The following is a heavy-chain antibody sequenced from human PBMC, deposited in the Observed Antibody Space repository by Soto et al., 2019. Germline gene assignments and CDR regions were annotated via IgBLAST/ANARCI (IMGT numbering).Heavy chain of an antibody. D-gene: IGHD2-15*01. CDR2: INLDGSST. CDR3: ARGCGFNDY. CDR1: GFSLSHYW. V-gene: IGHV3-74*01. J-gene: IGHJ4*02. Sequence: EVQLVESGGGLIQPGGALRLTCTASGFSLSHYWMHWIRQAPGKGLVWVSRINLDGSSTDYAPSVKGRFTISRYNAKNALYLQITSLAADDTAVYYCARGCGFNDYRGRGTVVTVSS.